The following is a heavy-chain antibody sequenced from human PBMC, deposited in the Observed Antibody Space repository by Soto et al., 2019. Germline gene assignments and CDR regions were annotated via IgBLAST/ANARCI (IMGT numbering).Heavy chain of an antibody. CDR3: ASGRRELRRFGAFDI. V-gene: IGHV3-30-3*01. CDR1: GFTFSSYA. J-gene: IGHJ3*02. CDR2: ISYDGSNK. D-gene: IGHD1-7*01. Sequence: QVQLVESGGGVVQPGRSLRLSCAASGFTFSSYAMHWVRQAPGKGLEWVAVISYDGSNKYYADSVKGRFTISRDNSKNTLYLQMNSLRAEDTAVYYCASGRRELRRFGAFDIWGQGTMVTVSS.